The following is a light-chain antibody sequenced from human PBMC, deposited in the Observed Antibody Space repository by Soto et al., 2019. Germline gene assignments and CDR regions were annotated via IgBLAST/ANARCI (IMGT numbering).Light chain of an antibody. CDR1: QSLLHNNGYNY. CDR2: LGD. CDR3: MQSLQTPQT. V-gene: IGKV2-28*01. Sequence: DTVMTQSPLSLAVTPGEPASISCRSSQSLLHNNGYNYLEWYLQRPGQSTHLLLYLGDKRASGVPDRCSGSGSGTDFTLKISRVEAEDVGTYYCMQSLQTPQTFGQGTKVEIK. J-gene: IGKJ1*01.